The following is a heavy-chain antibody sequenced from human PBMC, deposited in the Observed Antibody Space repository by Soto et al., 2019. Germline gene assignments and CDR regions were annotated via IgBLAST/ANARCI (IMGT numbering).Heavy chain of an antibody. Sequence: SETLSLTCPVSGGSISSSSYYWGWIRQPPGKGLEWIGSIYYSGSTYYNPSLKSRVTISVDTSKNQFSLKLSSVTAADTAVYYCARRIVVVTIFGVVIESDDAFDIRGKGTIGTVSS. CDR2: IYYSGST. V-gene: IGHV4-39*01. J-gene: IGHJ3*02. CDR1: GGSISSSSYY. CDR3: ARRIVVVTIFGVVIESDDAFDI. D-gene: IGHD3-3*01.